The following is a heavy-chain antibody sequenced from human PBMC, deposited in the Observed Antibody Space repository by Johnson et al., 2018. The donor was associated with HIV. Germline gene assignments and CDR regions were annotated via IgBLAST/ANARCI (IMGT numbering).Heavy chain of an antibody. CDR1: GFTFDDYG. Sequence: VQLVESGGGVVRPGGSLRLSCAASGFTFDDYGMSWVRQAPGKGLEWVSYISSSGGTIYYADSVKGRFTLSRDNAKNTLYLQMNSLRAEDTAVYYCAKLGGSGNAFDIWGQGTMVTVSS. CDR2: ISSSGGTI. J-gene: IGHJ3*02. V-gene: IGHV3-48*04. D-gene: IGHD3-10*01. CDR3: AKLGGSGNAFDI.